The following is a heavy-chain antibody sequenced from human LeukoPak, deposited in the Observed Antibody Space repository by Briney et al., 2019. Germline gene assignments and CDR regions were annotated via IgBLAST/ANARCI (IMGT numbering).Heavy chain of an antibody. D-gene: IGHD1-26*01. V-gene: IGHV1-24*01. CDR3: ATGLGGAKGY. CDR2: FDPENGGT. J-gene: IGHJ4*02. CDR1: GSILNDLS. Sequence: GASVKISCNVSGSILNDLSMHWARQAPGKGLEWMGGFDPENGGTIYAQKFQGRVTMTEDTSTNIVYMDLSSLTSDDTAVYYCATGLGGAKGYWGQGTLVTVSS.